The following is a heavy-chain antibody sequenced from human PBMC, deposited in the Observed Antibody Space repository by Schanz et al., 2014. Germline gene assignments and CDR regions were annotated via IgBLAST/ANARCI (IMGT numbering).Heavy chain of an antibody. J-gene: IGHJ4*02. CDR2: INTGVNT. D-gene: IGHD5-12*01. Sequence: EVQLVESGGGLIQPGGSLRLSCAASGFTFSSYAMSWVRQAPGKGLEWVSAINTGVNTYYADSVRGRFTISRDNAENTLFLQMNSLRAEDTAVYYCARKVVATIGGYYDNWGQGTLVIVSS. CDR3: ARKVVATIGGYYDN. CDR1: GFTFSSYA. V-gene: IGHV3-23*04.